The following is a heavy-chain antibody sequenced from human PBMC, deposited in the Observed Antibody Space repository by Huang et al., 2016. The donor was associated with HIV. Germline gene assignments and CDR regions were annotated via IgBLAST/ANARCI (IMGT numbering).Heavy chain of an antibody. CDR2: IYPGDSDT. J-gene: IGHJ6*02. CDR1: GYRFRSNW. D-gene: IGHD3-10*01. Sequence: EVQLVQSGAEVKKPGESLKISCKGSGYRFRSNWIGWVRQMPGKGLEWMGIIYPGDSDTRYSPSFQGQVTISADKSINTAYLQWSSLKASDTAMYYCARLIGSLSFYYGLDVWGQGTTVTVSS. CDR3: ARLIGSLSFYYGLDV. V-gene: IGHV5-51*01.